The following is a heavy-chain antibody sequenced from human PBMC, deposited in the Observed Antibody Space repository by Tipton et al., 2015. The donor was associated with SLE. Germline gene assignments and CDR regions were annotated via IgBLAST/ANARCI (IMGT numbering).Heavy chain of an antibody. CDR1: GGPISFDY. D-gene: IGHD3-22*01. Sequence: TLSLTCSVSGGPISFDYWSWIRQSAGRGLEWIGRIYATGRTDYNPSLKSRVTMSVDTSRSLLSLKMTSVTAADTAVYYCARASRIGDIWGQGTMVTVSS. CDR2: IYATGRT. V-gene: IGHV4-4*07. J-gene: IGHJ3*02. CDR3: ARASRIGDI.